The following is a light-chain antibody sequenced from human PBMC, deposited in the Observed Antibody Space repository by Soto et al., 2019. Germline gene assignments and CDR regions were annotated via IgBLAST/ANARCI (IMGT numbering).Light chain of an antibody. V-gene: IGLV2-14*01. Sequence: SELPKPASVSVSPGRSITISCVGTSGDIGDYNYVSWYQQHPGKVPKVIIYDVSNRPSGVSYRFSGTKSGNTASLTVSGLRAEDGVDYFCFSYKRGGTLIFGTGTRVT. CDR2: DVS. CDR3: FSYKRGGTLI. CDR1: SGDIGDYNY. J-gene: IGLJ1*01.